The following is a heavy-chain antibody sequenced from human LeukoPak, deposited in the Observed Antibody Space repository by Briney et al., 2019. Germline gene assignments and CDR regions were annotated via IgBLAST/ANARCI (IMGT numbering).Heavy chain of an antibody. CDR3: ARGRYYGMDV. J-gene: IGHJ6*02. Sequence: GRSLRLACAASGFTFTSYWMHWVRHAPGKGLVWVSRVNSDGSSTTYADSVKGRFTISRENAKNTLYLQMNSLRAEDTAVYYCARGRYYGMDVWGQGTTVTVSS. CDR2: VNSDGSST. V-gene: IGHV3-74*01. CDR1: GFTFTSYW.